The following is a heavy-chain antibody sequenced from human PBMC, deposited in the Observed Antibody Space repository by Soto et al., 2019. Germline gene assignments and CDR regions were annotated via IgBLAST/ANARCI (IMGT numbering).Heavy chain of an antibody. V-gene: IGHV2-5*02. CDR2: IYWEDDK. D-gene: IGHD2-21*02. J-gene: IGHJ6*02. CDR1: GFSLSTSGVG. CDR3: IQSRCGGDCLQSYASYYYYGMDV. Sequence: SGPTLVNPTQTLTLTCTFSGFSLSTSGVGVGWIRQPPGKALEWLALIYWEDDKRYSPSLKSRLTNTKNTSKNQVVLTMTNMNPVDTATYYCIQSRCGGDCLQSYASYYYYGMDVWGQGTTVTVSS.